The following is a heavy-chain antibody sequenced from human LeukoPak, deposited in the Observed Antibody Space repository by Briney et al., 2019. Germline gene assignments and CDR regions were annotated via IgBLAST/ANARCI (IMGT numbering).Heavy chain of an antibody. Sequence: GGSLRLSCAASGFTFNRYWMSWVRQAPGKELQWVANIKQDGSAKYYVDSVKGRFTISRDNAKNSLYLQMNSLRAEDTAVYYCARVEASGYAYGAFDYWGQGTLVTVSS. D-gene: IGHD5-12*01. CDR3: ARVEASGYAYGAFDY. CDR2: IKQDGSAK. V-gene: IGHV3-7*01. CDR1: GFTFNRYW. J-gene: IGHJ4*02.